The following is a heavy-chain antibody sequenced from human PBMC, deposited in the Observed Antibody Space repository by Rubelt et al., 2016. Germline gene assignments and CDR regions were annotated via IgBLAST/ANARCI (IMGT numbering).Heavy chain of an antibody. CDR3: ARDSGSGSYYINWFDP. D-gene: IGHD3-10*01. CDR2: IYYSGST. J-gene: IGHJ5*02. CDR1: GGSISGTIYY. Sequence: QVQLQESGPGLVKPSETLSLTCTVSGGSISGTIYYWSWIRQHPGKGLEWIGYIYYSGSTYYNPSLKSRVTISLDTSKNQFRRKLSAVTAADTALYYCARDSGSGSYYINWFDPWGQGTLVTVSS. V-gene: IGHV4-31*03.